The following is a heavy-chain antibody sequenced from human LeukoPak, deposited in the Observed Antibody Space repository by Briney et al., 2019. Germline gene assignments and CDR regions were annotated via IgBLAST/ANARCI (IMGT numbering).Heavy chain of an antibody. Sequence: PGGSLRLSCAASGFTFSSYWMHWIRQAPGKGLVWVSRINSDGSSTSYADSVKGRFTISRDNAKNTLYLQMNSLRAEDTAVYYCARALRTTRPFDYWGQGTLVTVSS. D-gene: IGHD1-26*01. J-gene: IGHJ4*02. V-gene: IGHV3-74*01. CDR3: ARALRTTRPFDY. CDR1: GFTFSSYW. CDR2: INSDGSST.